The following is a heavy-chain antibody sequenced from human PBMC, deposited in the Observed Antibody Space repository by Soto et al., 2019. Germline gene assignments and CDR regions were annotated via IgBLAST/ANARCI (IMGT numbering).Heavy chain of an antibody. D-gene: IGHD3-10*01. J-gene: IGHJ5*02. Sequence: SETLSLTCAVYGGSFSGYYWRWIRQPPGKGLEWIGEIYYSGSTNYNPSLKSRVTISVDKSKNQFSLKLSSVTAADTAVYYCARDYMVRGVMRWFDPWGQGTLVTVSS. CDR1: GGSFSGYY. CDR3: ARDYMVRGVMRWFDP. V-gene: IGHV4-34*01. CDR2: IYYSGST.